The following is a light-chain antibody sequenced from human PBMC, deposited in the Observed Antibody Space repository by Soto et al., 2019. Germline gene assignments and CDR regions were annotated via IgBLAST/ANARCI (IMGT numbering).Light chain of an antibody. V-gene: IGLV1-40*01. Sequence: QSVLTQPPSVSGAPGQRVTISCTGSSSNIGAGYDVHWYQQVPGTAPKLLIYGNINRPSGVPDRFSGSKSGTSASLAITGLQADDEAEYYCQSYDSSRTVVFGGGTKLTVL. CDR1: SSNIGAGYD. J-gene: IGLJ2*01. CDR3: QSYDSSRTVV. CDR2: GNI.